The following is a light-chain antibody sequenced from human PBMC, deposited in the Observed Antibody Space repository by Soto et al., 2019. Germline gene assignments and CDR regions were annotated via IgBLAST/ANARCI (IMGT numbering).Light chain of an antibody. J-gene: IGKJ4*01. CDR2: LGY. V-gene: IGKV2-28*01. CDR1: QSLLSSNGNNY. CDR3: MQGLTTPLT. Sequence: DIVLTQSPLSLPVTPGEPASISCRSSQSLLSSNGNNYLDWYLQKPGQSPQVLIYLGYNRASGVPDRFSGSGSATDFTLKISRVEAEDVGVYYCMQGLTTPLTVGGETKVDIK.